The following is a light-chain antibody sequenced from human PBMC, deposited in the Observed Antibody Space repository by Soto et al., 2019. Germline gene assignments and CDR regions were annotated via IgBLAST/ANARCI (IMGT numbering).Light chain of an antibody. CDR1: QSVSNN. J-gene: IGKJ2*01. Sequence: EVVLTQSPATLSVSPGDRATLSCRASQSVSNNLAWYQQKPGQAPRLHIYGASTGATGLPARFSASGSGTEFTLTISSLQSEDFAVYYCQQYNNWPPYTFGQGTRLEIK. V-gene: IGKV3-15*01. CDR2: GAS. CDR3: QQYNNWPPYT.